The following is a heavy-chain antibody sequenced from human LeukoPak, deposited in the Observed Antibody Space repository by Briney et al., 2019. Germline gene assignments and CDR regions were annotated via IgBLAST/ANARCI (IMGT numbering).Heavy chain of an antibody. J-gene: IGHJ6*03. CDR1: GFTFSDYA. D-gene: IGHD3-9*01. CDR2: VNGGGGTT. CDR3: AKAPATGKGYYFYYMDV. V-gene: IGHV3-23*01. Sequence: GGSLRLSCAASGLASGFTFSDYAVSWVRQAPGKGLEWVASVNGGGGTTYYADSVKGRFTISRDNAENTLYLQMNSLRADATPIYSCAKAPATGKGYYFYYMDVWGKGTTVTVPS.